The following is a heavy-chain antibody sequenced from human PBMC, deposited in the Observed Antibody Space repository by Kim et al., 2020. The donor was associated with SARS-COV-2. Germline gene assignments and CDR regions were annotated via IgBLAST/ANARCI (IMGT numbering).Heavy chain of an antibody. J-gene: IGHJ6*01. Sequence: SVKVSCKASGGIFSSFGVYWVRQAPGQGLEWMGGIIPVFSTSNYAQKFQGRVTISADESTRTAYMDLRSLRSEDTAVYYCAIGTSGLVRGGYYYDMDVW. CDR3: AIGTSGLVRGGYYYDMDV. CDR1: GGIFSSFG. CDR2: IIPVFSTS. V-gene: IGHV1-69*13. D-gene: IGHD3-10*01.